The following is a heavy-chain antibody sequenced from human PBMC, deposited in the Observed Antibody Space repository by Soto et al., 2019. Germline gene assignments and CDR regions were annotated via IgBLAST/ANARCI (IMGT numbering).Heavy chain of an antibody. CDR1: GGSVSNGMYY. CDR3: ARYCIILDCRQLKYSLY. V-gene: IGHV4-61*01. D-gene: IGHD2-15*01. Sequence: SETLSLTCTVSGGSVSNGMYYWSWIRQPPGKGLEWIGNVYFTGTTIYNPSLKSRVTMSVDTYKYQFFLKLTSVTAADTAVYYCARYCIILDCRQLKYSLYWGPGILLT. CDR2: VYFTGTT. J-gene: IGHJ4*02.